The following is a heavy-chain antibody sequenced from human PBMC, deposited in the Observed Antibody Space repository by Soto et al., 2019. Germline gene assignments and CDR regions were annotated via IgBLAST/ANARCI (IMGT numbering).Heavy chain of an antibody. D-gene: IGHD6-19*01. Sequence: EVQLVESGGGLVQPGRSLRLSCVISGVAFDDYAMHWVRQVPGKGLEWVAGISWSGSTIDYADSVKGRFTISRDISKNVLYLQMNSLRVEDTAFYYCARDFGSGWPHWYFDLWGRGTLVTVSS. CDR1: GVAFDDYA. CDR3: ARDFGSGWPHWYFDL. V-gene: IGHV3-9*01. CDR2: ISWSGSTI. J-gene: IGHJ2*01.